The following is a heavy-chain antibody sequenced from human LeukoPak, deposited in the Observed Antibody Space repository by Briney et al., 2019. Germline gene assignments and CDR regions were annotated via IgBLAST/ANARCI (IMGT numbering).Heavy chain of an antibody. V-gene: IGHV4-4*07. CDR1: GGSISSFY. D-gene: IGHD3-10*01. CDR2: IYTSGTT. J-gene: IGHJ5*02. Sequence: PSETLSLTCSVSGGSISSFYCNWMRQPAGKGLEWIGRIYTSGTTTYNPSLKSRVTMSVDTSKNQFSLKLSSVTAADTAVYYCARDSGTTGEVKFDPWGQGTLVTVSS. CDR3: ARDSGTTGEVKFDP.